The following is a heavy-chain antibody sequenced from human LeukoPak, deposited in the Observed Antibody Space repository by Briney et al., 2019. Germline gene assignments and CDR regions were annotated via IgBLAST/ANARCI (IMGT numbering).Heavy chain of an antibody. CDR1: GFTFSSND. J-gene: IGHJ4*02. CDR3: AKGGWLEY. Sequence: GGSLRLSCAASGFTFSSNDMSWVRQVPGKGLEWVSIISRSDDSTYYADSVKGRFTISRDNSKNRSYLQMNSLKDEDTAVYYCAKGGWLEYWGQETLVTVSS. V-gene: IGHV3-23*01. CDR2: ISRSDDST. D-gene: IGHD6-19*01.